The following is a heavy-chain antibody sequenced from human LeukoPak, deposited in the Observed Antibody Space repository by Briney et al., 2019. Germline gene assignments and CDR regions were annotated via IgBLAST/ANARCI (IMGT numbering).Heavy chain of an antibody. V-gene: IGHV4-39*07. CDR2: INHSGRT. J-gene: IGHJ4*02. D-gene: IGHD3-22*01. Sequence: SETLSLTCTVSGGFITSTSYYWGWIRQPPGKGLEWIGSINHSGRTYYNPSLKSRVTISVDTSKNQLSLRLSSVTAADTAVYSCARGIKNYYDSSAYFDYWGQGTLVTASS. CDR3: ARGIKNYYDSSAYFDY. CDR1: GGFITSTSYY.